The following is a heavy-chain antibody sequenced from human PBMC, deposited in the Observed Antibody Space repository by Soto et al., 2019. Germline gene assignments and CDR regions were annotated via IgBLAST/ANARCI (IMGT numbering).Heavy chain of an antibody. V-gene: IGHV4-39*01. CDR1: GGSISSSSYH. CDR2: IYYSGST. D-gene: IGHD6-19*01. CDR3: ARIVVAVAGTKHYWEYFQH. Sequence: QLQLQESGPGLVKPSETLSLTCTVSGGSISSSSYHWGWIRQPPGKGLEWIGSIYYSGSTYYNPSLKSRVTISVDTSKNQFSLKLSSVTAADTAVYYCARIVVAVAGTKHYWEYFQHWGQGTLVTVSS. J-gene: IGHJ1*01.